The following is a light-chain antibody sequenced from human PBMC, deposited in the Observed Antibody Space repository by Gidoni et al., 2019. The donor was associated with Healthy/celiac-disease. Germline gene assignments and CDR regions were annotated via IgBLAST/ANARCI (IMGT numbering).Light chain of an antibody. J-gene: IGLJ1*01. CDR2: EVS. V-gene: IGLV2-23*02. CDR1: ISDVGSYNL. CDR3: CSYAGSSTHYV. Sequence: QSALTQPSSVSGSPGPSITISCTGTISDVGSYNLVSWYQQHPGKAPKLMIYEVSKRHSGVSNRFSGSKSGNTASLTISGLQAEDEADYYCCSYAGSSTHYVFGTGTKVTV.